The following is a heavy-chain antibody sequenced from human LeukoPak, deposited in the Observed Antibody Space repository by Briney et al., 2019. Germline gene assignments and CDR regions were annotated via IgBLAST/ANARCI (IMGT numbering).Heavy chain of an antibody. D-gene: IGHD6-13*01. CDR1: GGTFSSYA. V-gene: IGHV1-69*05. J-gene: IGHJ5*02. Sequence: ASVKVSCKASGGTFSSYAISWVRQAPGQGLEWMGGIIPIFGTANYAQKFQGRVTITTDESTSTAYMELSSLRSEDTAVYYCARWSSWYNWFDPWGQGTLVTVSS. CDR2: IIPIFGTA. CDR3: ARWSSWYNWFDP.